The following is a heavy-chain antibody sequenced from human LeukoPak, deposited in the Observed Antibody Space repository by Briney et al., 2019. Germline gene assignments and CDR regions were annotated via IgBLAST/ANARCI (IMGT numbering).Heavy chain of an antibody. V-gene: IGHV3-11*01. Sequence: GGSLRLSCAASGFTFSDYYMSWIRQAPGKGLEWVSYISSSGSTIYYADSVKGRFTISRDNAKNSLYLQMNSLRAEDTAVYYCARVRLHYYDSSGCPGYFDYWGQGTLVTVSS. CDR1: GFTFSDYY. J-gene: IGHJ4*02. CDR3: ARVRLHYYDSSGCPGYFDY. D-gene: IGHD3-22*01. CDR2: ISSSGSTI.